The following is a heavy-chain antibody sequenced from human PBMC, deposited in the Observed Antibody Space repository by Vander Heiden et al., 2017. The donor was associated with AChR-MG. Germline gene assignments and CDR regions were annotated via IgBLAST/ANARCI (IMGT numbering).Heavy chain of an antibody. CDR2: ISGSGGST. CDR1: GFTFSRYA. J-gene: IGHJ6*02. CDR3: AKVAGRYCSGGSCYHGMDV. Sequence: EVQLLESGGGLVQPGGSLRLSCAASGFTFSRYAMSWVRPAPGKGLEWVSAISGSGGSTYYADSVKGRFTISRDNSKNTLYLQMNSLRAEDTAVYYCAKVAGRYCSGGSCYHGMDVWGQGTTVTVSS. V-gene: IGHV3-23*01. D-gene: IGHD2-15*01.